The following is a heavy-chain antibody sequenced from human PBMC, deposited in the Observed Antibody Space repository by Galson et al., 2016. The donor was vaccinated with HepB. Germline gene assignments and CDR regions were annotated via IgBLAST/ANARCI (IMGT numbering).Heavy chain of an antibody. CDR1: GFTFNSNW. Sequence: SLRLSCAASGFTFNSNWMHWVRQAPGKGLVWVSRINYGGTNTDYADSVKGRFAISRDNAKNTLYLQMTNLRAGDTAVYYCARGNGRPGERGDYWGQGTLATVSS. V-gene: IGHV3-74*01. CDR2: INYGGTNT. J-gene: IGHJ4*02. D-gene: IGHD1-1*01. CDR3: ARGNGRPGERGDY.